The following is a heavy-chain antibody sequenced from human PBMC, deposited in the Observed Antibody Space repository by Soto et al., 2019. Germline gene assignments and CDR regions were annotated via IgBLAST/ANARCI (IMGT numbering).Heavy chain of an antibody. D-gene: IGHD1-26*01. J-gene: IGHJ4*02. CDR2: IWYDGSQK. V-gene: IGHV3-33*01. CDR1: GFTFSSHG. Sequence: QVQLVESGGGVVQPGRSLRLSCAASGFTFSSHGMHWVRQAPAKGLEWVAFIWYDGSQKNYVDSVKGRFTISRDNSKNTLDLQMNSLSVEDTAVYYCARFSGSNSAGTLDYWGQGTLVTVSS. CDR3: ARFSGSNSAGTLDY.